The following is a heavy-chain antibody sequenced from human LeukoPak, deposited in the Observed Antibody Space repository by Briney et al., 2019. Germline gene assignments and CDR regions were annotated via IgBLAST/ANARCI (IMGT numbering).Heavy chain of an antibody. CDR1: GFTFSDGW. V-gene: IGHV3-15*01. J-gene: IGHJ4*02. CDR3: ARVWFGYFFQ. Sequence: PGGSLRLSCAASGFTFSDGWMNWVRQAPGKGLEWVGRIKSKTDGGTIDYAAPVKGRFTISRDDSKNTLFLQMNSLKTEDTAVYYCARVWFGYFFQWGQGALVTVSS. CDR2: IKSKTDGGTI. D-gene: IGHD3-10*01.